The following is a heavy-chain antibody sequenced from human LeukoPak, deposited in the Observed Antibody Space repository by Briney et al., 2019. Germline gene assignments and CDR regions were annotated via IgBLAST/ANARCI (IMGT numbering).Heavy chain of an antibody. J-gene: IGHJ5*02. CDR2: INPNSGGT. CDR3: ARVYYDFWSGYYLSDNWFDP. CDR1: GYTFTGYY. V-gene: IGHV1-2*06. Sequence: ASVKVSCKASGYTFTGYYMHWVRQAPGQGLEWMGRINPNSGGTNYAQKFQGRVTMTRDTSISTAYMELSRLRSGDTAVYYCARVYYDFWSGYYLSDNWFDPWGQGTLVTVSS. D-gene: IGHD3-3*01.